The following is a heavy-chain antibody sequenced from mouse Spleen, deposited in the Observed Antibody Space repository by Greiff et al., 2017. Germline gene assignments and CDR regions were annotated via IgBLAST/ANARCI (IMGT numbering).Heavy chain of an antibody. J-gene: IGHJ2*01. CDR3: ARLTGTRGYYFDY. V-gene: IGHV5-9*04. CDR2: ISSGGGNT. D-gene: IGHD4-1*01. Sequence: DVKLVESGGGLVKLGGSLKLSCAASGFTFSSYAMSWVRQTPEKRLEWVATISSGGGNTYYPDSVKGRFTISRDNAKNTLYLQMSSLKSEDTAMYYCARLTGTRGYYFDYWGQGTTLTVSS. CDR1: GFTFSSYA.